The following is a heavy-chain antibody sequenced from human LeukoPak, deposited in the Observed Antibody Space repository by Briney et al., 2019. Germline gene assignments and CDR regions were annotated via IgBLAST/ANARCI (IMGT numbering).Heavy chain of an antibody. J-gene: IGHJ4*02. Sequence: PSETLSLTCTVSGGSISSYYWSWMRQPAGKGLEWIGRIYTSGSTNYNPSLKSRVTISVDKSKNQFSLKLSSVTAADTAVYYCARVLAAAAPGPYYFDYWGQGTLVTVSS. CDR1: GGSISSYY. CDR2: IYTSGST. V-gene: IGHV4-4*07. D-gene: IGHD6-13*01. CDR3: ARVLAAAAPGPYYFDY.